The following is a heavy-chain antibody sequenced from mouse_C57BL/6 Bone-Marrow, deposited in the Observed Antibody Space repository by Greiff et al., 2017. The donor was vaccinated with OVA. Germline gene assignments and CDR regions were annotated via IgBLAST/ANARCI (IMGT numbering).Heavy chain of an antibody. CDR2: ISNSGST. D-gene: IGHD1-1*01. V-gene: IGHV3-8*01. CDR1: GYSITSDY. CDR3: AMITTVVATGAMDY. J-gene: IGHJ4*01. Sequence: EVKLMESGPGLAKPSQSLSLTCSVTGYSITSDYWNWFRKFPGNNLEYMGYISNSGSTYYNPSPKNRISITRAHSTNKYYLQLYSVTTDDTATYYCAMITTVVATGAMDYWGLGTSVTVSA.